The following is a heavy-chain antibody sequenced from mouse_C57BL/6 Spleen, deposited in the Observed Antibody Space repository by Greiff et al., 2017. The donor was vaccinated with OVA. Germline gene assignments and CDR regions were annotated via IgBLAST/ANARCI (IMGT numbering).Heavy chain of an antibody. CDR1: GYAFRSSW. Sequence: QVQLKESGPELVKPGASVKISCKASGYAFRSSWMNWVKQRPGKGLEWIGRICPGDGDTNYNGKFKGKATLTADKSSSTAYMQLSSRTSEDSAVYFCAPITTVVSNYAMDYWGQGTSVTVSS. D-gene: IGHD1-1*01. CDR3: APITTVVSNYAMDY. J-gene: IGHJ4*01. V-gene: IGHV1-82*01. CDR2: ICPGDGDT.